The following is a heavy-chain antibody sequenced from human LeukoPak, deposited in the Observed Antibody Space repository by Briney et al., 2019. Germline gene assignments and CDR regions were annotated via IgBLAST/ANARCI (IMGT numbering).Heavy chain of an antibody. J-gene: IGHJ5*02. Sequence: EASVKVSCKTSGYIFTNHGISWVRQAPGQGLEWMGWISAYNGNTNYAQKLQGRVTMTTDTSTSTAYMELRSLRSDDTAVYYCARSPSRQLVSRWFDPWGQGTLVTVSS. D-gene: IGHD6-13*01. CDR1: GYIFTNHG. V-gene: IGHV1-18*01. CDR3: ARSPSRQLVSRWFDP. CDR2: ISAYNGNT.